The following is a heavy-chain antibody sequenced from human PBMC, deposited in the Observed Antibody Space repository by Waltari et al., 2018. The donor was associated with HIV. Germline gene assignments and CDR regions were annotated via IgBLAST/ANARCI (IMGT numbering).Heavy chain of an antibody. Sequence: EVQLVESGGGLIQPGGSLRLSCAASGFTVSSNYLSWVRQAPGKGLEWVSVIYSGGSTYYADSVKGRFTISRDNSKNTLYLQMNSLRAEDTAVYYCARACRYDSSGCHFDYWGQGTLVTVSS. CDR2: IYSGGST. CDR3: ARACRYDSSGCHFDY. D-gene: IGHD3-22*01. J-gene: IGHJ4*02. CDR1: GFTVSSNY. V-gene: IGHV3-53*01.